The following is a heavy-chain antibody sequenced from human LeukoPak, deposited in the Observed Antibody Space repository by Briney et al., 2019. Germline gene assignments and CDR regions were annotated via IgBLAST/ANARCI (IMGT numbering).Heavy chain of an antibody. D-gene: IGHD2-2*01. V-gene: IGHV3-23*01. CDR2: ISGSGGST. Sequence: GGSLRLSCAASGFTFSSYAMSWVRQAPGKGLEWVSAISGSGGSTYYADSVKGRFTISRDNSKNTLYLQMNSLRAEDTAVYYCAKVGYCSSTSCFDAFDIWGQGTMVTVSS. CDR3: AKVGYCSSTSCFDAFDI. J-gene: IGHJ3*02. CDR1: GFTFSSYA.